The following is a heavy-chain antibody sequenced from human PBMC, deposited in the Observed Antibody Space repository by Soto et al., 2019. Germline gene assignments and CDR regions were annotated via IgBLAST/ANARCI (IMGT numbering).Heavy chain of an antibody. Sequence: ESGGGVVQPGRSLRLSCAASGFIFRNFGMHWVRRAPSKGLEWVATISGDGNDKYYPDSMKGRFTISRDNFNNTLYLQLNSLRPEDTAVYHCVQGASTAHQPLDSWGQGVLVTVSS. V-gene: IGHV3-30*03. CDR3: VQGASTAHQPLDS. J-gene: IGHJ4*02. CDR2: ISGDGNDK. D-gene: IGHD1-26*01. CDR1: GFIFRNFG.